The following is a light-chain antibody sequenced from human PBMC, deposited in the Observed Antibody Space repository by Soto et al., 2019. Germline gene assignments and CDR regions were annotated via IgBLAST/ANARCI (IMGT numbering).Light chain of an antibody. Sequence: DIVMTQSPDSLAVSLGEWTTINCKSSQSVLYTSDNKNYLAWYQQQPGQPPKLLIYWASTRESGVPDRFSGSGSGTDFTLTFSYLQAEDVAVYYCQQYYSVPFTFGPGTKVDIK. V-gene: IGKV4-1*01. J-gene: IGKJ3*01. CDR3: QQYYSVPFT. CDR1: QSVLYTSDNKNY. CDR2: WAS.